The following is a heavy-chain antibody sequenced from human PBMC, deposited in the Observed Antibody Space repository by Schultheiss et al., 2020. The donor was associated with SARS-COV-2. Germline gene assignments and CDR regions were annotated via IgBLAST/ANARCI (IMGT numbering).Heavy chain of an antibody. CDR3: TTERVRGANGYYYYYYGMDV. CDR2: IYSGGST. V-gene: IGHV3-66*01. J-gene: IGHJ6*02. CDR1: GFTVSSNY. Sequence: GESLKISCAASGFTVSSNYMSWVRQAPGKGLEWVSVIYSGGSTYYADSVKGRFTISRDNAKNSLYLQMNSLRAEDTAVYYCTTERVRGANGYYYYYYGMDVWGQGTTVTVSS. D-gene: IGHD3-10*01.